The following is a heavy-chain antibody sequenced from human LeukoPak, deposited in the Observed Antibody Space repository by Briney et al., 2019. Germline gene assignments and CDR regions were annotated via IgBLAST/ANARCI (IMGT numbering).Heavy chain of an antibody. J-gene: IGHJ5*02. Sequence: NPSETLSLTCAVSGGSISSSNWWNWVRQPPGKGLEWIGEIYHSGSTYYNPSLKSRVTISIDKSKNQFSLKVTSVTAADTAVDYCARKDQYCSGGSCYSRGWFDPWGQGTLVTVSS. CDR2: IYHSGST. CDR1: GGSISSSNW. CDR3: ARKDQYCSGGSCYSRGWFDP. D-gene: IGHD2-15*01. V-gene: IGHV4-4*02.